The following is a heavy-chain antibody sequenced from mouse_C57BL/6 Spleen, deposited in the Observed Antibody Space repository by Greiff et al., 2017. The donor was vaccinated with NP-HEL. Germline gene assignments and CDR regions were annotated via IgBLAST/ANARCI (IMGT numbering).Heavy chain of an antibody. CDR2: ISYDGSN. V-gene: IGHV3-6*01. Sequence: EVQLQESGPGLVKPSQSLSLTCSVTGYSITSGYYWNWIRQFPGNKLEWMGYISYDGSNNYNPSLNNRISITRDTSKNQFFLKLNSVTTEDTATYYCARELRYYFDYWGQGTTLTVSS. J-gene: IGHJ2*01. CDR3: ARELRYYFDY. CDR1: GYSITSGYY. D-gene: IGHD1-1*01.